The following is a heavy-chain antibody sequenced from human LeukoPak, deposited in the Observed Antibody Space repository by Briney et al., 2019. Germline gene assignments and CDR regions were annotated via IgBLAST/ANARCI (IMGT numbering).Heavy chain of an antibody. J-gene: IGHJ4*02. Sequence: PGGSLRLSCAASGFTFSDYYMSWIRQAPGKGLEWVSYISSSGSTIYYADSVKGRFTISRDNAKNSLYLQMNSLRAEDTAVYCCARDREETYYYDSSGYYRSFDYWGQGTLVTVSS. CDR3: ARDREETYYYDSSGYYRSFDY. D-gene: IGHD3-22*01. V-gene: IGHV3-11*01. CDR2: ISSSGSTI. CDR1: GFTFSDYY.